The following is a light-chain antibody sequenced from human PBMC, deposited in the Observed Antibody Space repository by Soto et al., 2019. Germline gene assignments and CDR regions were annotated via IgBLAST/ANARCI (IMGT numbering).Light chain of an antibody. CDR2: EVS. V-gene: IGLV2-14*01. CDR3: TSYTSSSTNYV. J-gene: IGLJ1*01. CDR1: SSVIGGYDY. Sequence: QSVLTQPASVSGSPGQSITISCTGTSSVIGGYDYVSWYQQHPGKAPKLMIYEVSNRPSGVSNRFSGSKSGNTASLTISGLQAEDEADYYCTSYTSSSTNYVFGTGPKLTVL.